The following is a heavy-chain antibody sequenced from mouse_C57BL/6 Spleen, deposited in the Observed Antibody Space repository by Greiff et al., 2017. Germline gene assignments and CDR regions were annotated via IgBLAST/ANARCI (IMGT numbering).Heavy chain of an antibody. CDR1: GYAFTNYL. J-gene: IGHJ1*03. V-gene: IGHV1-54*01. CDR3: AKYYYGSSYGYFDV. CDR2: INPGSGGT. D-gene: IGHD1-1*01. Sequence: VQLQQSGAELVRPGTSVKVSCKASGYAFTNYLIEWVQQRPGQGLEWIGVINPGSGGTNYNEKFKGKATLTADKSSSTAYMQLSSLTSEDSAVYFCAKYYYGSSYGYFDVWGTGTTVTVSS.